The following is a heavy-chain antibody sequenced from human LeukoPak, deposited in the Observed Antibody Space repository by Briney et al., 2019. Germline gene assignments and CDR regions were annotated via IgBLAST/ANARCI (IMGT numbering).Heavy chain of an antibody. J-gene: IGHJ4*02. V-gene: IGHV4-59*12. D-gene: IGHD6-13*01. Sequence: SETLSLTCTVSGGSISSYYWSWIRQPPGKGLEWIGYIYYSGSTNYNPSLKSRVTISVDTSKNQFSLKLSSVTAADTAVYYCAGGGRIAAAGKNDYWGQGTLVTVSS. CDR2: IYYSGST. CDR1: GGSISSYY. CDR3: AGGGRIAAAGKNDY.